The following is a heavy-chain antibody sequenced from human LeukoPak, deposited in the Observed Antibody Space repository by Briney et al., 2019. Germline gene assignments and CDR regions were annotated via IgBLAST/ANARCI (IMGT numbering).Heavy chain of an antibody. CDR3: ARGGGVEAAMALDY. D-gene: IGHD5-18*01. Sequence: GGSLRLSCAASGFTFSSYSMNWVRQAPGKGLEWVSYISSSSSTIYYADSVKGRFTISRDNAKNSLYLQMNSLRAEDTAVYYCARGGGVEAAMALDYWGQGTLVAVSS. V-gene: IGHV3-48*04. CDR1: GFTFSSYS. J-gene: IGHJ4*02. CDR2: ISSSSSTI.